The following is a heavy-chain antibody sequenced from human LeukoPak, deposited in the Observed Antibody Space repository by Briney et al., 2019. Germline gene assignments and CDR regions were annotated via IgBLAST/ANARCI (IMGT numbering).Heavy chain of an antibody. CDR1: GGSISSGDYY. V-gene: IGHV4-30-4*08. D-gene: IGHD3-22*01. CDR3: ARATLEAYYYDSSGYSRGHSTPSSTDY. Sequence: SETLSLTCTVSGGSISSGDYYWSWIRQPPGKGLEWIGYIYYSGSTYYNPSLKSRVTISVDTSKNQFSLKLSSVTAADTAVYYCARATLEAYYYDSSGYSRGHSTPSSTDYWGQGTLVTVSS. J-gene: IGHJ4*02. CDR2: IYYSGST.